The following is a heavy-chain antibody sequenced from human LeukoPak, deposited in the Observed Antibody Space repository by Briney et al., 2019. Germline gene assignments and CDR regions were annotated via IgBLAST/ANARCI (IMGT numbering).Heavy chain of an antibody. CDR2: IYYSGTT. Sequence: SQTLSLTYTVSGASISSGGYYWSWIRQHPGKGLEWIGYIYYSGTTYYNPSLKSRVTISVDTSENQFSLKLTSVTAADTAVYYCARDGISYGIDYWGQGTLVTVSS. D-gene: IGHD5-18*01. V-gene: IGHV4-31*03. CDR1: GASISSGGYY. J-gene: IGHJ4*02. CDR3: ARDGISYGIDY.